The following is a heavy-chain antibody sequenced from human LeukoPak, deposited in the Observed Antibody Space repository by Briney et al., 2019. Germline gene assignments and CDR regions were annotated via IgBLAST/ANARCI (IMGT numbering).Heavy chain of an antibody. CDR3: ARDSPVDFWSGYPAYAWFDP. CDR1: GGSISSGGYY. J-gene: IGHJ5*02. V-gene: IGHV4-31*03. Sequence: PSETLSLTCTVSGGSISSGGYYWSWIRQHPGKGLEWIGYIYYSGSTYYNPSLKSRVTMSVDTSKNQFSLKLSSVTAADTAVYYCARDSPVDFWSGYPAYAWFDPWGQGTLVTVSS. D-gene: IGHD3-3*01. CDR2: IYYSGST.